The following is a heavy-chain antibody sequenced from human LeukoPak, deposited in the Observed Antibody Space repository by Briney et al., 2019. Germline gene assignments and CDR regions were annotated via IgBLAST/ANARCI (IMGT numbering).Heavy chain of an antibody. J-gene: IGHJ4*02. CDR3: AREQLWTYYFDY. CDR2: INHSGST. CDR1: GGSFSGYY. Sequence: SETLTLTCAVYGGSFSGYYWSWIRQPPGKGLEWIGEINHSGSTNYNPSLKSRVTISVDTSKNQFSLKLSSVTAADTAVYYCAREQLWTYYFDYWGQGTLVTVSS. V-gene: IGHV4-34*01. D-gene: IGHD5-18*01.